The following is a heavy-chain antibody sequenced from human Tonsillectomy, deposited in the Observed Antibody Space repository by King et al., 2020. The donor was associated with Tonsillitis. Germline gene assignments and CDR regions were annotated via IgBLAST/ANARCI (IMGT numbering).Heavy chain of an antibody. D-gene: IGHD4-17*01. CDR1: GFTFSSYA. J-gene: IGHJ3*02. CDR3: ARDSVIYGDYADAFDI. V-gene: IGHV3-30*04. CDR2: ILYDGSNK. Sequence: VQLVESGGGVVQPGRSLRLSCAASGFTFSSYAMHWVRQAPGKGLEWVAVILYDGSNKYYADSVKGRFTISRENSKNTLYLQMNSLRAEDTAVYYCARDSVIYGDYADAFDIWGQGTMVTVSS.